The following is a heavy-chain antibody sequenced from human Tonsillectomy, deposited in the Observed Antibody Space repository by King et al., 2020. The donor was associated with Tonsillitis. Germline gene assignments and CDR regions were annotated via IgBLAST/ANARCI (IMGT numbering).Heavy chain of an antibody. J-gene: IGHJ2*01. CDR2: ISNDGSNK. Sequence: QLVQSGGGVVQPGRSLRLSCAASGFTFNSYAMHWVRQAPGKGLEWVSFISNDGSNKYYADSVKGRFTISRDNSKNTLYVQMNSLRTEDTAVYYCARDPFRNAVSAPHLWGRGTLVTVSS. V-gene: IGHV3-30-3*01. CDR1: GFTFNSYA. D-gene: IGHD2-21*01. CDR3: ARDPFRNAVSAPHL.